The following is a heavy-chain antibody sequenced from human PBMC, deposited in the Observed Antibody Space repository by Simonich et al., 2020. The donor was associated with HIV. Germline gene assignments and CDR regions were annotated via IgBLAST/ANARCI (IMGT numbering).Heavy chain of an antibody. CDR1: GGSFSGSY. D-gene: IGHD3-9*01. Sequence: QVQLQQWGAGLLKPSETLSLTCAVFGGSFSGSYWSWFRQPPGKGPEGIGEINHSASTKYNPSLKSRITISVDTSKNQFSLKLTSVTAADTAVYYCAKVARYFDWYSTAFDYWGQGTLVTVSS. V-gene: IGHV4-34*02. CDR3: AKVARYFDWYSTAFDY. CDR2: INHSAST. J-gene: IGHJ4*02.